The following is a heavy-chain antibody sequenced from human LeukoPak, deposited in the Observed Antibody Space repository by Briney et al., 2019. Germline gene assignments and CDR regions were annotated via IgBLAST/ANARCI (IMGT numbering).Heavy chain of an antibody. CDR2: ISRSGSTI. CDR1: GFTFSSYE. V-gene: IGHV3-48*03. CDR3: SELGISFICGV. Sequence: GGSLRLSCAASGFTFSSYEMNWVRQAPGKGVEWVSYISRSGSTIYYADSVKGRFTISRDNAKNSLYLQMNSRRAEDTAVYYCSELGISFICGVWGKGTTVTISS. D-gene: IGHD1-14*01. J-gene: IGHJ6*04.